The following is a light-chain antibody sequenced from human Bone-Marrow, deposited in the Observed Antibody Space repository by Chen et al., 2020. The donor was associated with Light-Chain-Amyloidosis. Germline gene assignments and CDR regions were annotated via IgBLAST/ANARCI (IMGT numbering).Light chain of an antibody. V-gene: IGKV4-1*01. Sequence: DIVMTQSPDSLAVSLGERATINCKSSQSVLYSSNNKNYLAWYQQKTGQPPKLLIYWASIRESGVPDRFSGSGSGTDFTLTSTTLQAEDVAVYYCQQHYDTPWTFGQGTKVEIK. J-gene: IGKJ1*01. CDR3: QQHYDTPWT. CDR1: QSVLYSSNNKNY. CDR2: WAS.